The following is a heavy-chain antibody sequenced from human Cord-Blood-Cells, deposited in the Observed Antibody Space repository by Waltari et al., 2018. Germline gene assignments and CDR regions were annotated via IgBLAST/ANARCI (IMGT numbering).Heavy chain of an antibody. CDR3: ARVRGLADDAFDI. CDR1: GYTFTGYY. Sequence: QVQLVQSGAEVKKPGASVKVSCKASGYTFTGYYMHWVRQAPGQGLEWMGGINPNGGGTNYAQKFQGWVTMNRYTSISTAYMELSRLRSDDTAVYYCARVRGLADDAFDIWGQGTMVTVSS. D-gene: IGHD6-19*01. J-gene: IGHJ3*02. V-gene: IGHV1-2*04. CDR2: INPNGGGT.